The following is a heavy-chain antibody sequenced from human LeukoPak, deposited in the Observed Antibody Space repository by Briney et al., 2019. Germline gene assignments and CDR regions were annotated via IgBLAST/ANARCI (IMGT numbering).Heavy chain of an antibody. J-gene: IGHJ4*02. D-gene: IGHD5-24*01. CDR3: VGSNGFNVWSSDY. Sequence: TPSQTLSLTCTVSGGSISSTSYSWGWIRQPPGKGLEWIGSIYYSGNTYYNPSLKGRVTISVDTSKNQFSLRLSSVTAADTAVYYCVGSNGFNVWSSDYWGQGALVTVSS. CDR2: IYYSGNT. CDR1: GGSISSTSYS. V-gene: IGHV4-39*01.